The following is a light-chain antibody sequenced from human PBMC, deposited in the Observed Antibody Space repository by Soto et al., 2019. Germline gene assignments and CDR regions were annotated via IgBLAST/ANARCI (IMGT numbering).Light chain of an antibody. V-gene: IGLV2-14*01. J-gene: IGLJ1*01. CDR3: SSYTGSSTYV. Sequence: QSALTQPASVSGSPGQSITISCTGTSSDVGGYNYVSWYQQHPGKAPKLLIYDVRYRPSGVSNRFSGSKSGNTASLTISGLHADDEADYYCSSYTGSSTYVFGTGTKVTVL. CDR1: SSDVGGYNY. CDR2: DVR.